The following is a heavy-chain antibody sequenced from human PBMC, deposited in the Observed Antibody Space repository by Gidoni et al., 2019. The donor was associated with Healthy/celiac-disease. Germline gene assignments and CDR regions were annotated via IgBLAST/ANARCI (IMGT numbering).Heavy chain of an antibody. D-gene: IGHD2-2*01. CDR3: AGPLSPSKLLVYYYYYMDV. CDR2: IIPIFGTA. J-gene: IGHJ6*03. Sequence: QVQLVQSGAEVKKPGSSVKVSCKASGGTFSSYAISWVRQAPGQGLEWMGGIIPIFGTANYAQKFQGRVTITADESTSTAYMELSSLRSEDTAVYYCAGPLSPSKLLVYYYYYMDVWGKGTTVTVSS. CDR1: GGTFSSYA. V-gene: IGHV1-69*01.